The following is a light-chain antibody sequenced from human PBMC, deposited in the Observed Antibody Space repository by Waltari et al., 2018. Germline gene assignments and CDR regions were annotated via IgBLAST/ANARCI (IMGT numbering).Light chain of an antibody. J-gene: IGKJ1*01. CDR3: QHYNKWPPA. Sequence: EIVITQSPVTLSVSPGESATLSCRASQTVSNNLAWYQQKPGQAPRLRIYGASTRATGIPARFSGSGSGTDFTLTISSLQSEDFAVYQCQHYNKWPPAFGQGTKVEIK. CDR2: GAS. CDR1: QTVSNN. V-gene: IGKV3-15*01.